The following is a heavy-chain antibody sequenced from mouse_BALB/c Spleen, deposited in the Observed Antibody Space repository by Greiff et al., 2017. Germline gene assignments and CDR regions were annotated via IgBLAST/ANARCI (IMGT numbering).Heavy chain of an antibody. V-gene: IGHV2-6-7*01. CDR2: IWGDGST. J-gene: IGHJ4*01. CDR3: AREGHYGSRRDAMDY. Sequence: VMLVESGPGLVAPSQSLSITCTVSGFSLTGYGVNWVRQPPGKGLEWLGMIWGDGSTDYNSALKSRLSISKDNSKSQVFLKMNSLQTDDTARYYCAREGHYGSRRDAMDYWGQGTSVTVSS. D-gene: IGHD1-1*01. CDR1: GFSLTGYG.